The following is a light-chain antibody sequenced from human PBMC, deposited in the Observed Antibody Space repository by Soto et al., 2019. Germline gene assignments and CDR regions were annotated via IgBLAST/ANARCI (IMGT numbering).Light chain of an antibody. Sequence: DIQMTQAPSTLSESVGDRVTIPCRASQNSNACLAWYQQEPGKAPKLLICDVSTLHSGVPSRFSGSGSRTEFTLTISSLQPDDFATYYCQQYSTWTFGQGTRWIS. CDR2: DVS. J-gene: IGKJ1*01. CDR1: QNSNAC. V-gene: IGKV1-5*01. CDR3: QQYSTWT.